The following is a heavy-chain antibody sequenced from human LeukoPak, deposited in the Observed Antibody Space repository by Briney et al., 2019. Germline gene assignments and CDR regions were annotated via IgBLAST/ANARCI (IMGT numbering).Heavy chain of an antibody. J-gene: IGHJ4*02. CDR2: INTKIDGGTT. CDR3: TTIPGYSSNWYYPDY. V-gene: IGHV3-15*01. D-gene: IGHD6-13*01. CDR1: GFTFSNAW. Sequence: PGGSLRLSCAASGFTFSNAWTSWVRQAPGKGLEWVGRINTKIDGGTTDYAAPVKGRFTISRDDSKNTLYLQMNSLKTEDTAVYYCTTIPGYSSNWYYPDYWGQGTLVTASS.